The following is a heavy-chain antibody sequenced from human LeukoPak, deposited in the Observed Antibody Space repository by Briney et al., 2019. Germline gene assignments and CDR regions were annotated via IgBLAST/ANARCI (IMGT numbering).Heavy chain of an antibody. D-gene: IGHD6-19*01. V-gene: IGHV3-53*01. CDR2: IYSGGST. CDR1: GFTVSSNY. CDR3: ARSPMYSSGWYPTGGYGWFDP. J-gene: IGHJ5*02. Sequence: GGSLRLSCAASGFTVSSNYMSWVRQAPGKGLEWVSVIYSGGSTYYADSVKGRFTISRDNSKNTLYLQMNSLRAEDTAVYYCARSPMYSSGWYPTGGYGWFDPWGQGTLVTVSS.